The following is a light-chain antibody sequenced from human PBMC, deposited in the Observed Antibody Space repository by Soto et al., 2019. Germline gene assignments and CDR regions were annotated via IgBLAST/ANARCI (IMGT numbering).Light chain of an antibody. CDR1: QDIRNY. CDR3: QQLRSYPST. Sequence: IHLTQSPSSLSASVSAIVTFTCRASQDIRNYLAWYQQKPGKAPKLLICDASTLYSGVPSRFSGSGSGTDFTLTISGLQPEDFAAYYCQQLRSYPSTFGGGTKVDIK. V-gene: IGKV1-9*01. J-gene: IGKJ4*01. CDR2: DAS.